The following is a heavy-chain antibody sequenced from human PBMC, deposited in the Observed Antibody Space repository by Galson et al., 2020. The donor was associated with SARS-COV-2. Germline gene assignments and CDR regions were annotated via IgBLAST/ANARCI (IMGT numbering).Heavy chain of an antibody. V-gene: IGHV3-30*04. CDR1: GFSFSSYS. Sequence: GGSLRLSCAASGFSFSSYSMHWVRQAPGKGLEWVAVVPYFGSDIKYADSVKGRFTISRDNSKNTLYLQMNSLRAEDTAVYYCARDLRYFDMSYFDYWGQGTLVTVSS. CDR2: VPYFGSDI. J-gene: IGHJ4*02. CDR3: ARDLRYFDMSYFDY. D-gene: IGHD3-9*01.